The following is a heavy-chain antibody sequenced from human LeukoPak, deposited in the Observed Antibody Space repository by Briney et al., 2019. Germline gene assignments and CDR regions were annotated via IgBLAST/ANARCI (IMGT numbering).Heavy chain of an antibody. CDR1: GDSTTNYY. CDR3: ASGKYYYDESASLNRASRTALDV. CDR2: VYKNGHL. J-gene: IGHJ3*01. D-gene: IGHD3-22*01. V-gene: IGHV4-59*01. Sequence: SETLSLTCSVSGDSTTNYYCSWIRQSPGKGLEWLAYVYKNGHLDYNPSLRSRVTVPVDRSKTQFSLRLRSVTAADTAIYYCASGKYYYDESASLNRASRTALDVWAQGTMVIVSS.